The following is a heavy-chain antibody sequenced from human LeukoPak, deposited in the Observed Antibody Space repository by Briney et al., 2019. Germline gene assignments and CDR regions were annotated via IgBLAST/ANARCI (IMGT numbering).Heavy chain of an antibody. J-gene: IGHJ4*02. D-gene: IGHD3-10*01. V-gene: IGHV4-59*01. CDR2: IYYSGST. CDR3: ARDLWFGELPPDY. CDR1: GGSISSYY. Sequence: PSETLSLTCTVSGGSISSYYWSWIRQPPGKGLEWIGYIYYSGSTNYNPSLKSRVTISVDTSKNQFSLKLSSVTAADTAVYYCARDLWFGELPPDYWGQGTLVTVSS.